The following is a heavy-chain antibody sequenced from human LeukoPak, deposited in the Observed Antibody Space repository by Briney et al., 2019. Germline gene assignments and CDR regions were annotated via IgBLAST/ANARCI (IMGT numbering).Heavy chain of an antibody. V-gene: IGHV4-4*09. D-gene: IGHD6-19*01. CDR1: GAPISRFY. CDR2: IYNGVPT. CDR3: VQTTGWPGFDY. Sequence: PSETLSLICTASGAPISRFYWNGVRQPPGKGLEWIGNIYNGVPTFFNPSLKSRVTLSVDTSKTQFSLQLASVTAADTAVYYCVQTTGWPGFDYWGQGILVTVSS. J-gene: IGHJ4*02.